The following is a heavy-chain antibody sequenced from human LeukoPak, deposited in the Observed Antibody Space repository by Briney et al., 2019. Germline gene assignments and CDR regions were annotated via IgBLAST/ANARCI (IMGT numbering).Heavy chain of an antibody. Sequence: GGSLRLSCAASGFTFSSSSMHWVRQAPGKGLEWVAIVWYDGSNKNYVDSVKGRFTISRDNPKNTLYLQMNSLRAEDTAVYYCARGKNFRADAFDIWGPGTMITVSS. V-gene: IGHV3-33*01. CDR2: VWYDGSNK. CDR1: GFTFSSSS. CDR3: ARGKNFRADAFDI. J-gene: IGHJ3*02. D-gene: IGHD2/OR15-2a*01.